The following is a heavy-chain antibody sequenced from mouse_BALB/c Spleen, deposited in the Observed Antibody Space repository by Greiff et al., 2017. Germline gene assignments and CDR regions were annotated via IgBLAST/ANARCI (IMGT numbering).Heavy chain of an antibody. Sequence: VQLQQSGPELVKPGASVKISCKASGYAFSSSWMNWVKQRPGQGLEWIGRIYPGDGDTNYNGKFKGKATLTADKSSSTAYMQLSSLTSVDSAVYFCAGTTATYYAMDYWGQGTSVTVSS. CDR1: GYAFSSSW. J-gene: IGHJ4*01. D-gene: IGHD1-2*01. V-gene: IGHV1-82*01. CDR3: AGTTATYYAMDY. CDR2: IYPGDGDT.